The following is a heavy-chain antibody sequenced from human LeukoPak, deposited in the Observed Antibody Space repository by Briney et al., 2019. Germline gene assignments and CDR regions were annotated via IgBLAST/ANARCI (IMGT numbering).Heavy chain of an antibody. CDR3: ARGGTMTTVPL. J-gene: IGHJ4*02. Sequence: SETLSLTCTVSGDSISNYYWSWIRQPPGKGLEWIGYIFYSGSTNYNPSLKSRVTISVDTSKNQFSLKLSSVTAADTAVYYCARGGTMTTVPLWGQGTLVTVSS. CDR1: GDSISNYY. D-gene: IGHD4-17*01. CDR2: IFYSGST. V-gene: IGHV4-59*08.